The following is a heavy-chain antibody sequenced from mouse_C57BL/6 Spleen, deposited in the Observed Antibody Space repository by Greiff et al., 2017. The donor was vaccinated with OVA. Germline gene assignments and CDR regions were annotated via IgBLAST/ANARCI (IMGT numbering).Heavy chain of an antibody. CDR2: IWTGGGT. J-gene: IGHJ4*01. CDR3: ARNWGNYGFYAMDY. Sequence: VMLVESGPGLVAPSQSLSITCTVSGFSLTSYAISWVRQPPGQGLEWLGVIWTGGGTNYNSALKSRLSISKDNSKSQVFLKMSSLQTDDTARYYCARNWGNYGFYAMDYWGQGTSVTVSS. D-gene: IGHD2-1*01. CDR1: GFSLTSYA. V-gene: IGHV2-9-1*01.